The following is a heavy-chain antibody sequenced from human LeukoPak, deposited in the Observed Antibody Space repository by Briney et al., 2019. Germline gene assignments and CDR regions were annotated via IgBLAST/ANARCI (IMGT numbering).Heavy chain of an antibody. V-gene: IGHV4-38-2*01. CDR3: ARVLPVPYLLDS. J-gene: IGHJ4*02. CDR2: FFQSEKS. Sequence: SETLSLTCDISGHSTTRGYYRAWFRQSPGKGPEWIATFFQSEKSFYNASLESRVIMSLDTSKSQFSLNLTSVTAADTAVYYCARVLPVPYLLDSWGQGTHVTVSS. CDR1: GHSTTRGYY. D-gene: IGHD3-10*02.